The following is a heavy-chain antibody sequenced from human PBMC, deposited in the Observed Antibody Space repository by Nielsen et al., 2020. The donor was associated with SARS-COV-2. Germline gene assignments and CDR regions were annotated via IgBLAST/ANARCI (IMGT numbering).Heavy chain of an antibody. CDR3: ARELGYCSGGSCPFGY. CDR1: GGSVSSGSYY. CDR2: IYYSGST. J-gene: IGHJ4*02. V-gene: IGHV4-61*01. D-gene: IGHD2-15*01. Sequence: SETLSLTCTVSGGSVSSGSYYWSWIRQPPGKGLEWIGYIYYSGSTNYNPSLKSRVTISVDTSKNQFSLKLSSVTAADTAVYYCARELGYCSGGSCPFGYWGQGTLVTVSS.